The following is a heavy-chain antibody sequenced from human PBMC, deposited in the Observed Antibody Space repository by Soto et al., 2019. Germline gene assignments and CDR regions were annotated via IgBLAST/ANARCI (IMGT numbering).Heavy chain of an antibody. CDR3: ARRETPTVVYKLTLFFPVVCFDN. J-gene: IGHJ5*01. D-gene: IGHD2-8*02. Sequence: LEILSFTCTVSGGSISSSSYYLGWILQPPWKWLEWIVSIYYSGSTYYNPSLKSRVTISVDTSKNQFSLKLSSVTAADTAVYYCARRETPTVVYKLTLFFPVVCFDNWGDGIMETDSS. CDR2: IYYSGST. CDR1: GGSISSSSYY. V-gene: IGHV4-39*01.